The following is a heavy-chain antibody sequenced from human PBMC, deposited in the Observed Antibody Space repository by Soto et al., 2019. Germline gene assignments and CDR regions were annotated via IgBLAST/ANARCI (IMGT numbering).Heavy chain of an antibody. D-gene: IGHD3-3*01. CDR2: ISSSGSTI. CDR3: ARDSLAKSDFWSGYYYYYYYGMDV. Sequence: GGSLRLSCAASGFTFSDYYMSWIRQAPGKGLEWVSYISSSGSTIYYADSVKGRFTISRDNAKNSLYLQMNSLRAEDTAVYYCARDSLAKSDFWSGYYYYYYYGMDVWGQGTTVTVSS. J-gene: IGHJ6*02. CDR1: GFTFSDYY. V-gene: IGHV3-11*01.